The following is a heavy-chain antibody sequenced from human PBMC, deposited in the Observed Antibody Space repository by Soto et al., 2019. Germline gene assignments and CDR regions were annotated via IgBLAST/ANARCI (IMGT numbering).Heavy chain of an antibody. D-gene: IGHD2-8*01. CDR3: ARGGKYCTNGERSFYGMDV. CDR2: ISAYNGNT. Sequence: QVQLVQSGAEVKKPGASVKVSCKASGYTFASYGISWVRQAPGQGLEWMGWISAYNGNTNYAQKFQGRVTMTTDTSTRTAYMELRSLRSDDTAVYYCARGGKYCTNGERSFYGMDVWGQGTTVTVSS. CDR1: GYTFASYG. V-gene: IGHV1-18*01. J-gene: IGHJ6*02.